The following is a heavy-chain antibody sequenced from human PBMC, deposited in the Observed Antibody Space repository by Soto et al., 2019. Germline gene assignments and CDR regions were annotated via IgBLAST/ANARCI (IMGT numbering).Heavy chain of an antibody. V-gene: IGHV3-64*04. CDR2: ISTNGGST. CDR3: AKETYSGPLDY. J-gene: IGHJ4*02. D-gene: IGHD2-15*01. Sequence: PGGSLRLSCSASGFTFSSYAMHWVRQAPGKGLEYVSSISTNGGSTHYADSVKGRFTISRDNSKNTLYLQMNSLRAEDTAVYYCAKETYSGPLDYWGQGTLVTVSS. CDR1: GFTFSSYA.